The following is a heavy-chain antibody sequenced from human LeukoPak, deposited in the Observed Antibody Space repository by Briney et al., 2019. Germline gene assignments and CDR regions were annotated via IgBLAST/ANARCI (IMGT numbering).Heavy chain of an antibody. CDR1: GYTFTSYD. Sequence: VASVKVSCKASGYTFTSYDINWVRQATGQGLEWMGWMNPNSGNTGYAQKFQGRVTITRNTSISTAYMELSSLRSEDTAVYYCARASVAIGAFDIWGQGTMATVSS. J-gene: IGHJ3*02. V-gene: IGHV1-8*03. CDR2: MNPNSGNT. CDR3: ARASVAIGAFDI. D-gene: IGHD2-15*01.